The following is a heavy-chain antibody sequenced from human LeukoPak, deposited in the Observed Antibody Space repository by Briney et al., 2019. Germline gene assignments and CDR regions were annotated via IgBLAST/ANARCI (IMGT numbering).Heavy chain of an antibody. D-gene: IGHD4-11*01. V-gene: IGHV1-69*06. Sequence: SVKVSCKASGGTFSSYAISWVRQAPGQGLEWMGRIIPIFGTANYAQKFQGRVTITADKSTSTAYMELSSLRSEDTAVYYCASQPTVRGYMDVWGKGTTVTVSS. CDR2: IIPIFGTA. CDR3: ASQPTVRGYMDV. CDR1: GGTFSSYA. J-gene: IGHJ6*03.